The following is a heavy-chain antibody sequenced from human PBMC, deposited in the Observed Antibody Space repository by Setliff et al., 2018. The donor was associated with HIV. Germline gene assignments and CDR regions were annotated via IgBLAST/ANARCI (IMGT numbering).Heavy chain of an antibody. CDR3: AREAPADSSSTSYYFDY. Sequence: SETLSLTCTVSGGSTSSSSNYWGWIRQPPGKGLEWIGEIYHSGSTDYNPSLKSRVTISVDTSKNQFSLKLTSVTAADTAVYYCAREAPADSSSTSYYFDYWGQGTLVTVSS. CDR2: IYHSGST. D-gene: IGHD2-2*01. J-gene: IGHJ4*02. CDR1: GGSTSSSSNY. V-gene: IGHV4-39*07.